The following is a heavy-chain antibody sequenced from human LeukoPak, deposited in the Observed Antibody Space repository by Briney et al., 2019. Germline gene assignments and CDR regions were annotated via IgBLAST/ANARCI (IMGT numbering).Heavy chain of an antibody. V-gene: IGHV3-23*01. D-gene: IGHD6-25*01. Sequence: PGGSLRLSCAASGFTFSSYAMSWVRQAPGKGLEWVSAISGSGGSTYYADSVKGRFTISRDNSKNTLYLQMNSLRAEDTAVYYCAGGIFSPYYYYYGMDVWGQGTTVTVSS. CDR1: GFTFSSYA. CDR3: AGGIFSPYYYYYGMDV. CDR2: ISGSGGST. J-gene: IGHJ6*02.